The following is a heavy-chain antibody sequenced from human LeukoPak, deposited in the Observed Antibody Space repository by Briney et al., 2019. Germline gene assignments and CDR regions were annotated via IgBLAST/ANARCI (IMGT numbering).Heavy chain of an antibody. Sequence: GASVKVSCQASGGTFSSYAISWVRQAPGQGLEWMGGIIPIFGTANYAQKFQGRVTITTDESTSTAYMELSSLRSEDTAVYYCATKIYSYGHDYWGQGTLVTVSS. D-gene: IGHD5-18*01. V-gene: IGHV1-69*05. CDR1: GGTFSSYA. J-gene: IGHJ4*02. CDR3: ATKIYSYGHDY. CDR2: IIPIFGTA.